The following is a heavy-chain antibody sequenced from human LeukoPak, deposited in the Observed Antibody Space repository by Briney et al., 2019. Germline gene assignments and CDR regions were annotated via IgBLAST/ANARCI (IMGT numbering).Heavy chain of an antibody. J-gene: IGHJ3*02. CDR2: IYYSGST. CDR1: GGSISSSSYY. Sequence: SETLSVTCTVSGGSISSSSYYWGWIRQPPGKGLEWIGSIYYSGSTYYNPSLKSRVTISVDTSKNQFSLKLSSVTAADTAVYYCARGPPRGIWSGDDAFDIWGQGTMVTVSS. V-gene: IGHV4-39*01. CDR3: ARGPPRGIWSGDDAFDI. D-gene: IGHD3-3*01.